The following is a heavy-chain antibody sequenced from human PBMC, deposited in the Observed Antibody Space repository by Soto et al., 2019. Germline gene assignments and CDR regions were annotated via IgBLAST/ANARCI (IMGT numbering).Heavy chain of an antibody. V-gene: IGHV3-48*02. J-gene: IGHJ4*02. CDR1: GSTFSSYN. D-gene: IGHD4-17*01. CDR2: ISSSSITI. Sequence: EVQLVESGGGLVQPGGSLRLSCAASGSTFSSYNMNWVRQAPGKGLEWVSYISSSSITIYYADSVKGRFTISRDNAKNSVYLQMNSLRDEDTAVYYCARDPYGGNSRGYYFDYWGQGTLVTVSS. CDR3: ARDPYGGNSRGYYFDY.